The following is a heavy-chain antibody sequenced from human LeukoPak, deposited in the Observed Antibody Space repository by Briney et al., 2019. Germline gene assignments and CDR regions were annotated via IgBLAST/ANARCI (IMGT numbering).Heavy chain of an antibody. Sequence: GGSLRLSCAASGFTFSSYDMHWVRQAPGKGLEWVAVISYDGSNKYYADSVKGRFTISRDNSKNTLYLQMNSLRAEDTAVYYCAKGDYYDSSGLGGYFDYWGQGTLVTVSS. V-gene: IGHV3-30*18. J-gene: IGHJ4*02. D-gene: IGHD3-22*01. CDR3: AKGDYYDSSGLGGYFDY. CDR2: ISYDGSNK. CDR1: GFTFSSYD.